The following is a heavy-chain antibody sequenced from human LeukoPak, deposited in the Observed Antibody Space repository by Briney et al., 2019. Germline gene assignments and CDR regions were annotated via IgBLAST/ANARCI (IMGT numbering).Heavy chain of an antibody. CDR2: IYWDDDK. Sequence: SGPTLVNPTQTLTLTCTFSGFSLSTSGVGVGWIRQPPGKALEWLALIYWDDDKRYSSSLKSRLTITKDTSKDQVVLTMTNMDPVDTATYYCAHRRGYYGSGSYYNSRPYDYWGQGTLVTVSS. CDR1: GFSLSTSGVG. CDR3: AHRRGYYGSGSYYNSRPYDY. D-gene: IGHD3-10*01. V-gene: IGHV2-5*02. J-gene: IGHJ4*02.